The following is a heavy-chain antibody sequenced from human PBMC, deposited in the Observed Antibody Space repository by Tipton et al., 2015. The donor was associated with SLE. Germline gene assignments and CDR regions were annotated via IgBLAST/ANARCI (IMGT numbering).Heavy chain of an antibody. CDR3: ARGKSSRFCDGWVYFDH. CDR2: ISHRGNT. D-gene: IGHD6-13*01. Sequence: TLSLTCTVSGVSISSRDYWSWVSQPPGEGLEWVGDISHRGNTAYKTSLRSRVTISVDKSKNQFSLRLNSLTDPDTAMYFCARGKSSRFCDGWVYFDHWGQGSLVTVSS. V-gene: IGHV4-4*01. CDR1: GVSISSRDY. J-gene: IGHJ4*02.